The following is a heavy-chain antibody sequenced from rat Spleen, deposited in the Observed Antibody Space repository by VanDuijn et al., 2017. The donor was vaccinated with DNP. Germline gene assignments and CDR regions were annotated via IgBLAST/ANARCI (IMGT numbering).Heavy chain of an antibody. V-gene: IGHV5-22*01. Sequence: EVQLVESGGGLVQPGRSLKLSCAASGFTFSDYYMAWVRQAPTEGLECVAYISYDGGSAYYGDSVKGRFTISRDNAKSTLYLQMNSPRSEDMATYYCARWREDIGGFDSWGQGVLVTVSS. D-gene: IGHD2-7*01. J-gene: IGHJ2*01. CDR2: ISYDGGSA. CDR1: GFTFSDYY. CDR3: ARWREDIGGFDS.